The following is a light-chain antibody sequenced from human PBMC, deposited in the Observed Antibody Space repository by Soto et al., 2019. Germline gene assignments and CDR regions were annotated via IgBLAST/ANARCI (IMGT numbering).Light chain of an antibody. CDR1: SSDVGGYNY. CDR3: SSYTTTSTLEV. J-gene: IGLJ1*01. Sequence: QSALTQPASVPGAPGQSITISCTGTSSDVGGYNYVSWYQQHPGKAPKLMIYEVSNRPSGVSNRFSGSKSGNTASLTISGLQAEDEADYYGSSYTTTSTLEVFGTGTKLTVL. CDR2: EVS. V-gene: IGLV2-14*01.